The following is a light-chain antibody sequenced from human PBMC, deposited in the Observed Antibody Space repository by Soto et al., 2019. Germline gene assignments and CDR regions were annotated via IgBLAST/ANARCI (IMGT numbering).Light chain of an antibody. V-gene: IGKV3-15*01. CDR1: QSVTSN. Sequence: EIVMTQSPATLSVSPGERATLSCRASQSVTSNLAWYQKKPGQAPRLLIYGASTRATGIPARFSGSGSGTDFTLTISSLQSADFAVYYWQQYDNWWTFGQGTRVDIK. CDR2: GAS. J-gene: IGKJ1*01. CDR3: QQYDNWWT.